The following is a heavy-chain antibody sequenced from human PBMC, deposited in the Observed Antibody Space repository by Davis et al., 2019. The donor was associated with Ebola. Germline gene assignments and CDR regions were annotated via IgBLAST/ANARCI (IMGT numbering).Heavy chain of an antibody. V-gene: IGHV3-30-3*01. J-gene: IGHJ4*02. D-gene: IGHD6-19*01. CDR1: GFTFSNYA. CDR2: TSYDGIHK. Sequence: PGGSLRLSCAASGFTFSNYAMHWVRQAPGKGLQWLVVTSYDGIHKTYADSVKGRFTISRDNSKNTLYLQMNSLRIEDTAVYYCAREHPIGAQAGLDYWGQGTQVTVSS. CDR3: AREHPIGAQAGLDY.